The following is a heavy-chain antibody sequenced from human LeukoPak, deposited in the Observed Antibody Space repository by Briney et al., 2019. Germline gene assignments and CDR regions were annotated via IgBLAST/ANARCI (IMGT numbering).Heavy chain of an antibody. CDR3: ARLPLD. CDR2: IYSGGDT. CDR1: GYTLSSDY. Sequence: GGSLKLSCAASGYTLSSDYMSWVRQATGKGLEWVSVIYSGGDTFYAASVKGRLTISRDTSKNTLSLRMNSLGAEDTAVYYCARLPLDWGQGTLVTVSS. D-gene: IGHD2-2*01. J-gene: IGHJ4*02. V-gene: IGHV3-66*01.